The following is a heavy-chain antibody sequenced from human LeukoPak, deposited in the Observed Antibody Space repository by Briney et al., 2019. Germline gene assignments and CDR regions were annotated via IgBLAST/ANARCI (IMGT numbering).Heavy chain of an antibody. CDR3: ARRPYSSSSHDY. V-gene: IGHV4-59*01. CDR1: GDSMRSYY. Sequence: SETLSLTCIVSGDSMRSYYWSWIRQPPGKGLEWIGYIYYSGSTNYNPSLKSRVTISVDTSKNQFSLKLSSVTAADTAVYYCARRPYSSSSHDYWGQGTLVTVSS. J-gene: IGHJ4*02. CDR2: IYYSGST. D-gene: IGHD6-13*01.